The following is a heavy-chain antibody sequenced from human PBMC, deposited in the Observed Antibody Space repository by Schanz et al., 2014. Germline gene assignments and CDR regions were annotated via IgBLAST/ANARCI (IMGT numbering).Heavy chain of an antibody. D-gene: IGHD1-1*01. Sequence: QLRLVQSGAEVKKPGASVKVSCKASGYSFSAYYIHWMRQAPGQGLEWLGRFTHISQKFQGRVTMTRDTSSTTAYMELNSLRSDDTAIYYCVRELSGGTFDYWGQGALVTVSS. CDR3: VRELSGGTFDY. CDR1: GYSFSAYY. V-gene: IGHV1-2*06. CDR2: FT. J-gene: IGHJ4*02.